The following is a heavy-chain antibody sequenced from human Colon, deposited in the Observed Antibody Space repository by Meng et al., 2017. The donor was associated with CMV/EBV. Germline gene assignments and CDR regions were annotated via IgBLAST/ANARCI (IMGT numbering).Heavy chain of an antibody. J-gene: IGHJ3*02. Sequence: GESLKISCAASGFTFSSYAMSWVRQAPGKGLEWVSAISGSGGSTYYADSVKGRFTISRDNSKNTLYLEMNNLRAEDTAVYYCARDLLEGAGRLADASDIWGQGTMVTVSS. CDR3: ARDLLEGAGRLADASDI. CDR1: GFTFSSYA. V-gene: IGHV3-23*01. D-gene: IGHD1-26*01. CDR2: ISGSGGST.